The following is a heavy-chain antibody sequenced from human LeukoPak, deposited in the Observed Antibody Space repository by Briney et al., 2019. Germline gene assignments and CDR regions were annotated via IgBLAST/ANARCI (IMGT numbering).Heavy chain of an antibody. J-gene: IGHJ4*02. Sequence: PGGSLRLSCGASGFTFSSYSMNWVRQAPGKGLEWVSSISSSSSYIYYADSVQGRFTISRDNAKNSLYLQMNSLRAEDTAVYYCARDPYGGTADYFDYWGQGTLVTVSS. V-gene: IGHV3-21*01. CDR3: ARDPYGGTADYFDY. CDR1: GFTFSSYS. CDR2: ISSSSSYI. D-gene: IGHD4-23*01.